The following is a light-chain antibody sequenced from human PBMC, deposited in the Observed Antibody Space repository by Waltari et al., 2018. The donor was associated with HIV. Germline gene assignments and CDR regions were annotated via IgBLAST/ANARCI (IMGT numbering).Light chain of an antibody. CDR3: CSYAGSYSYV. CDR1: SSDVGGYDS. V-gene: IGLV2-11*01. CDR2: DVT. J-gene: IGLJ1*01. Sequence: QSALTQPRSVSGSPGQSVTVSCTEASSDVGGYDSVSWYQQHPGKAPKLIIYDVTKRPSGVPGRCSGSRSGDTASLTISGLQADDEADYYCCSYAGSYSYVFGAGTRVIVL.